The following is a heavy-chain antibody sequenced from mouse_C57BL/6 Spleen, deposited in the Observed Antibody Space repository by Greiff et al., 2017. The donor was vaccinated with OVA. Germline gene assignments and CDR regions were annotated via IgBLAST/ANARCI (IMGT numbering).Heavy chain of an antibody. CDR2: IYPRDGST. D-gene: IGHD2-5*01. J-gene: IGHJ3*01. Sequence: QVQLKESGPELVKPGASVKLSCKASGYTFTSYDINWVKQRPGQGLEWIGWIYPRDGSTKYNEKFKGKATLTVDTSSSTAYMELHSLTSEDSAVYFCARSEGDYSNSVAYWGQGTLVTVSA. V-gene: IGHV1-85*01. CDR1: GYTFTSYD. CDR3: ARSEGDYSNSVAY.